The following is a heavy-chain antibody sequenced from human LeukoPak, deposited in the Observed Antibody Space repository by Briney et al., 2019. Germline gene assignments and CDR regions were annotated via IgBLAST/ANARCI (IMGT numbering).Heavy chain of an antibody. J-gene: IGHJ4*02. V-gene: IGHV4-34*01. CDR1: GGSFSGYY. D-gene: IGHD3-22*01. CDR2: ISHSGST. Sequence: SETLSLTCAVYGGSFSGYYWSWIRQPPGKGLEWVGEISHSGSTNYNPSLKSRVTISVDTSKKQFSLKLSSVTAADTAVYYCVTYYFDSSGPKKNYWGQGTLVTVSS. CDR3: VTYYFDSSGPKKNY.